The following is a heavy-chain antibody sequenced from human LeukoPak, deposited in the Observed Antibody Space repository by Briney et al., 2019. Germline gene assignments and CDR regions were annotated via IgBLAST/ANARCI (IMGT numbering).Heavy chain of an antibody. J-gene: IGHJ4*02. Sequence: HGESLKTSCKGSGYNFSGYWIAWVRQLAGKGLEWMGIIYPADSDTRYSPSFQGQVTISADKSITTAYLQWSSLKASDTAMYYCATPHDATAYYYDSSGYFYWGQGTLVTVSS. CDR1: GYNFSGYW. D-gene: IGHD3-22*01. V-gene: IGHV5-51*01. CDR2: IYPADSDT. CDR3: ATPHDATAYYYDSSGYFY.